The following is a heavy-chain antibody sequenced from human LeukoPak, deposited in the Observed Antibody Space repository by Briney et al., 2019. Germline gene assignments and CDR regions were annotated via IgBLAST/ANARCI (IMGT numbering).Heavy chain of an antibody. CDR3: AKGIYGDYFSNY. Sequence: ASVKVSCKASGYTFTSYYMHWVRQAPGQGLEWMGIINPSGGSTSCAQKFQGRVTMTRDTSISTAYMELSRLRSDDTAVYYCAKGIYGDYFSNYWGQGTLVTVSS. CDR1: GYTFTSYY. J-gene: IGHJ4*02. CDR2: INPSGGST. D-gene: IGHD4-17*01. V-gene: IGHV1-46*01.